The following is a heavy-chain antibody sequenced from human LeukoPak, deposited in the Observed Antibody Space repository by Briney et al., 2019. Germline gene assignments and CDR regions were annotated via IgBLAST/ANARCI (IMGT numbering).Heavy chain of an antibody. CDR2: IRGSDGRI. CDR1: GFIVSSNY. V-gene: IGHV3-23*01. Sequence: GGSLRLSCVASGFIVSSNYMSWVRQAPGKGLDWVSGIRGSDGRIYNADSVKGRFTISRDNSKNTLYLQMNSLRVEDTAVYYCAKVGPKEWMEIIEYWGQGTLVSVSS. J-gene: IGHJ4*02. CDR3: AKVGPKEWMEIIEY. D-gene: IGHD6-19*01.